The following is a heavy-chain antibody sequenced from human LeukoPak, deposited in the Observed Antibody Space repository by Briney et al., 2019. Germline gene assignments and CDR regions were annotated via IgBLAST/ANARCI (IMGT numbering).Heavy chain of an antibody. J-gene: IGHJ6*03. D-gene: IGHD2-2*01. Sequence: SETLSLTCTVSGGSISSYYWSWIRQPAGKGLEWIGRIYTSGSTNYNPSLKSRVTMSVDTSKNQFSLKLSSVTAADTAVYYCAKEDIVVVPAAMGGHYYYYMDVWGKGTTVTVSS. CDR3: AKEDIVVVPAAMGGHYYYYMDV. V-gene: IGHV4-4*07. CDR2: IYTSGST. CDR1: GGSISSYY.